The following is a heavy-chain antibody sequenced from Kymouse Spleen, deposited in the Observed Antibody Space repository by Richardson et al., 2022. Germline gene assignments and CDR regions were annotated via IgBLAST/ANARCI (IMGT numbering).Heavy chain of an antibody. V-gene: IGHV4-34*01. Sequence: QVQLQQWGAGLLKPSETLSLTCAVYGGSFSGYYWSWIRQPPGKGLEWIGEINHSGSTNYNPSLKSRVTISVDTSKNQFSLKLSSVTAADTAVYYCARGRELELVNAFDIWGQGTMVTVSS. D-gene: IGHD1-7*01. CDR3: ARGRELELVNAFDI. J-gene: IGHJ3*02. CDR1: GGSFSGYY. CDR2: INHSGST.